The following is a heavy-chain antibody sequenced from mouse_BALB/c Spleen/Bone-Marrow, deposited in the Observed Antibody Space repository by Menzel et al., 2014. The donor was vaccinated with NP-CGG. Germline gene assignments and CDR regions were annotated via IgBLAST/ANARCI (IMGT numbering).Heavy chain of an antibody. Sequence: EVQLQQSGPELVKPGASVKMSCKASGYTFTDYYMKWVKQSHGESLEWIGDINPINGDTFYNQKFKGKATLTVDKSSSTAYMQLDSLTSEDSAVYYCAMGVRLYWHFDVWGAGTPVTVSS. CDR1: GYTFTDYY. D-gene: IGHD2-14*01. CDR3: AMGVRLYWHFDV. V-gene: IGHV1-26*01. CDR2: INPINGDT. J-gene: IGHJ1*01.